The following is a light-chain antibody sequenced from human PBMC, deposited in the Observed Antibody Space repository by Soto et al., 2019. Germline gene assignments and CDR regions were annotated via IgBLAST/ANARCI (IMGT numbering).Light chain of an antibody. CDR2: AAS. J-gene: IGKJ2*01. V-gene: IGKV1-27*01. Sequence: DIQMTQSPSSLSASVGDRVTITCRASQGISNYLAWYQQKPGKVPKLLIYAASTLQSGVPSRFSGSGSGTDSAHTSSSLQPEDVATYYCQKHISAPYTFGQGTKLELK. CDR3: QKHISAPYT. CDR1: QGISNY.